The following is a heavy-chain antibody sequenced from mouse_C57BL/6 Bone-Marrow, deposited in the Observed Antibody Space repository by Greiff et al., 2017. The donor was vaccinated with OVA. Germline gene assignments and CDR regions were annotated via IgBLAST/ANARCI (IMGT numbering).Heavy chain of an antibody. CDR3: ARGGWDWYFDV. D-gene: IGHD3-3*01. J-gene: IGHJ1*03. Sequence: EVKLMESEGGLVQPGSSMKLSCTASGFTFSDYYMAWVRQVPEKGLEWVANINSDGSSTYYLDSLKSRFIISRDNAKNILYLQMSSLKSEDTATYYGARGGWDWYFDVWGTGTTVTVSS. CDR1: GFTFSDYY. CDR2: INSDGSST. V-gene: IGHV5-16*01.